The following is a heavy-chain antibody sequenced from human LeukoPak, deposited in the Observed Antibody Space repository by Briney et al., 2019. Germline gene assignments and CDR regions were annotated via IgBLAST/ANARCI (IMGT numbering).Heavy chain of an antibody. J-gene: IGHJ3*02. V-gene: IGHV4-31*03. CDR1: GDSISSGDYY. Sequence: PSETLSLTCIVSGDSISSGDYYWSWIRQHPGKGLEWIGYINYSGNTYYNAFLRSRVTISVDTSKNQFSLKLTSVTAADTAVYYCARDRDSGPQHAFGIWSQGTMVTVSS. CDR2: INYSGNT. CDR3: ARDRDSGPQHAFGI. D-gene: IGHD5-12*01.